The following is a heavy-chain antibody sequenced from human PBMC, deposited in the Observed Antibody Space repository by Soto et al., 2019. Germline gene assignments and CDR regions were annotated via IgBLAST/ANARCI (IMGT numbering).Heavy chain of an antibody. CDR1: GGSISSGGYY. V-gene: IGHV4-31*03. CDR3: GLGAAPKPYFDY. CDR2: IYYSGST. D-gene: IGHD2-2*02. Sequence: QVQLQESGPGLVKPSQTLSLTCTVSGGSISSGGYYWSWIRQHPGKGLEWIGYIYYSGSTYYNPSLKSRVTISVDTSKNQFSLKLSSVSAADTAVYYCGLGAAPKPYFDYWGQGTLVTVSS. J-gene: IGHJ4*02.